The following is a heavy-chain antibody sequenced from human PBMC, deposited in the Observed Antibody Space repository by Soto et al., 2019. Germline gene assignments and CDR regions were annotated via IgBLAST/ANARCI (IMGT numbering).Heavy chain of an antibody. CDR1: GGSISSSYYY. Sequence: PSETLSLTCTVSGGSISSSYYYWGWIRQPPGKGLEWIGSISYSGSTYHNPSLKSRVTISVDTSKNQFSLKLSSVTAADTAVYYCAGKYYYDSSGYYYALQIDYWGQGTLVTVSS. J-gene: IGHJ4*02. CDR2: ISYSGST. D-gene: IGHD3-22*01. CDR3: AGKYYYDSSGYYYALQIDY. V-gene: IGHV4-39*01.